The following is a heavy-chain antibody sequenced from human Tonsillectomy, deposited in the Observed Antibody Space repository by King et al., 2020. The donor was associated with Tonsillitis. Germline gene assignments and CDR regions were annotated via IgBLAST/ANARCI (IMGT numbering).Heavy chain of an antibody. D-gene: IGHD3-22*01. V-gene: IGHV4-59*01. CDR2: IYYSGST. CDR3: ARADSSGYRQYYFDY. J-gene: IGHJ4*02. CDR1: GGYISSYY. Sequence: QLQESGPGLVKPSETLSLTCTVSGGYISSYYWSWIRQPPGKGLEWVGYIYYSGSTNYNPSLKSRVTISVDTSKNQFSLKLSSVTAADTAVYYCARADSSGYRQYYFDYWGQGTLVTVSS.